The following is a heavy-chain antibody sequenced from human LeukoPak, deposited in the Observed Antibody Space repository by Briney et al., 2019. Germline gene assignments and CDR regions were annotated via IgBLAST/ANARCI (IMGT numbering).Heavy chain of an antibody. V-gene: IGHV3-11*04. J-gene: IGHJ4*02. CDR2: ISGISHNI. Sequence: GGPLRLSCAPSGFIFSDFYMSWIRQAPGKGLEWVSYISGISHNIQYADSVKGRFTVSRDNAKKSLYLQMNSLRAEDTAVYFCARDLSNGGFSDWDQGTLVTVSS. CDR1: GFIFSDFY. CDR3: ARDLSNGGFSD. D-gene: IGHD3-10*01.